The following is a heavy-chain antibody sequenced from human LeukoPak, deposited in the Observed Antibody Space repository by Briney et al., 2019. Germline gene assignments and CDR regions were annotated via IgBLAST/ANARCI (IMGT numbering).Heavy chain of an antibody. J-gene: IGHJ4*02. CDR2: IYHSGNT. Sequence: SETLSLTCPVSGYSLSSGYFWGWIRQPPGKGLEWIGSIYHSGNTYYHPSLKSRVTISVDTSKNQFSLKLSSVTAADTALYYCARAIGQWLVRGFDYWGQGTLVTVSS. V-gene: IGHV4-38-2*02. CDR3: ARAIGQWLVRGFDY. CDR1: GYSLSSGYF. D-gene: IGHD6-19*01.